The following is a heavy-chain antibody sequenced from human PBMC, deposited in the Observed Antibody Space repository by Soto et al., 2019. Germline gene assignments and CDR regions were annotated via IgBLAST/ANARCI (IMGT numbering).Heavy chain of an antibody. D-gene: IGHD3-10*01. J-gene: IGHJ6*02. CDR1: GFTFSSYA. CDR2: ISYDGSNK. Sequence: GGSLRLSCAASGFTFSSYAMHWVRQAPGKGLEWVAVISYDGSNKYYADSVKGRFTISRDNSKNTLYLQMNSLRAEDTAVYYCARVLLPAPASPRYYYYGMDVWGQGTTVTVSS. CDR3: ARVLLPAPASPRYYYYGMDV. V-gene: IGHV3-30-3*01.